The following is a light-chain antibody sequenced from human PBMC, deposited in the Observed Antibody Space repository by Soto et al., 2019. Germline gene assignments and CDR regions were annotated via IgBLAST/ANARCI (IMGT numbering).Light chain of an antibody. J-gene: IGKJ3*01. Sequence: AIQLTQSPSSLSASVGDRVTITCRASQDISSDLAWYQHQPGKTPKSLIFGASSLESGVPSRFSGSGSGTDFTLTISSLQPEDFATYYCQQFNAYPRTFVPGTKVDVK. CDR2: GAS. CDR3: QQFNAYPRT. V-gene: IGKV1-13*02. CDR1: QDISSD.